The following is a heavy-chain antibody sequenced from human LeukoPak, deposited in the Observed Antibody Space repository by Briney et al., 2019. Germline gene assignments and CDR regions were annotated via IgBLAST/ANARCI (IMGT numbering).Heavy chain of an antibody. Sequence: GASVKVSCKASGYTFTGYYMHWVRQAPGQGLEWMGWINPNSGGTNYAQKFQGRVTMTRDTSISTAYMELSRLRSDDTAVYYCARPLAVAGSLYFDYWGQGTLVTVS. CDR1: GYTFTGYY. J-gene: IGHJ4*02. CDR2: INPNSGGT. D-gene: IGHD6-19*01. V-gene: IGHV1-2*02. CDR3: ARPLAVAGSLYFDY.